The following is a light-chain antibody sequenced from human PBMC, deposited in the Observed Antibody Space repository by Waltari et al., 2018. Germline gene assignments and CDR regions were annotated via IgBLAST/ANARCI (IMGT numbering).Light chain of an antibody. CDR3: QQYGSSPRT. CDR1: QSVSSSY. V-gene: IGKV3-20*01. J-gene: IGKJ1*01. CDR2: GAS. Sequence: EIVLTQSPGTLSLSPGERATLSCRASQSVSSSYLAWYQQNPDQAPRLLIYGASSRATGIPDRFSGSGSGTDFTLTISRLEPEDFAVYYCQQYGSSPRTFGQGTKVEIK.